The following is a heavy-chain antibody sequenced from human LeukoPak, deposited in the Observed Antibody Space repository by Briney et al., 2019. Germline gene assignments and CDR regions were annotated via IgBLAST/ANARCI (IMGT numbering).Heavy chain of an antibody. CDR2: IYYSGST. V-gene: IGHV4-59*12. CDR3: ARVKRRDHYDFWSGYSPNWFDP. CDR1: GGSISSYY. Sequence: SETLSLTCTVSGGSISSYYWSWIRQPPGKGLEWIGYIYYSGSTNYNPSLKSRVTISVDTSKNQFSLKLSSVTAADTAVYYCARVKRRDHYDFWSGYSPNWFDPWGQGALVTVSS. D-gene: IGHD3-3*01. J-gene: IGHJ5*02.